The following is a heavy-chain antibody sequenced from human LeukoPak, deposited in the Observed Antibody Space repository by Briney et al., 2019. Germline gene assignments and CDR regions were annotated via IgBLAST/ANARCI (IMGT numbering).Heavy chain of an antibody. D-gene: IGHD3-22*01. V-gene: IGHV4-30-4*08. CDR1: GGSISSGDYS. CDR3: ARGGTMMYSFDI. Sequence: KASQTLSLTCTVSGGSISSGDYSSSWIRQPPGKGLEWIGYIYYSGSTYYNPSPKSRVTISVDTSKSQYSLKLSSVTAADTAVYYCARGGTMMYSFDIWGQGTMVTVSS. J-gene: IGHJ3*02. CDR2: IYYSGST.